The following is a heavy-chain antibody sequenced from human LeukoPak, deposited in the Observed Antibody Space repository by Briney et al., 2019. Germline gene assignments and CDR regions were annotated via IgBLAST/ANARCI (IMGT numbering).Heavy chain of an antibody. CDR3: ARLSRKRQWSSKAHPSFDY. V-gene: IGHV4-34*01. CDR1: GGSFSGYY. D-gene: IGHD6-19*01. Sequence: SETLSLTCAVYGGSFSGYYWSWIRQPPGKGLEWIGEINHSGSTNYNPSLKSRVNISVDTSKTQFSLKLSSVTAADTAVYYCARLSRKRQWSSKAHPSFDYWGQGALVTVSS. J-gene: IGHJ4*02. CDR2: INHSGST.